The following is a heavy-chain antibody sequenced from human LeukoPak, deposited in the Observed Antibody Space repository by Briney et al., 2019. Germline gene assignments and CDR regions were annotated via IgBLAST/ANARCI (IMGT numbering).Heavy chain of an antibody. J-gene: IGHJ3*02. CDR2: VTVDRGNG. Sequence: SSVKVSCKIFGDNSKDAVIVWVRQAPGQGRECIWCVTVDRGNGELAPRLQDRVTMSTDTDTNTVYMELRSLGSEDTAVYYCARLLGQLHNDGRGSGDFDIWGQGTMVTVSS. CDR1: GDNSKDAV. D-gene: IGHD3-22*01. CDR3: ARLLGQLHNDGRGSGDFDI. V-gene: IGHV1-18*01.